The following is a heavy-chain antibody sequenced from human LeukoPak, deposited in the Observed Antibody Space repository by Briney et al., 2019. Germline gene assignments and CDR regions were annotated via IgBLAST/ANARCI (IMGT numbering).Heavy chain of an antibody. CDR3: ASGAYDSMNWFDP. CDR1: GGSFSGYY. V-gene: IGHV4-34*01. D-gene: IGHD3-3*01. J-gene: IGHJ5*02. CDR2: INHSGST. Sequence: SETLSLTCAVYGGSFSGYYWSWIRQPPGKGLEWIGEINHSGSTNYNPSLKSRVTISVDTSKNQFSLKLSSVTAADTAVYYCASGAYDSMNWFDPWGQGTLVTVSS.